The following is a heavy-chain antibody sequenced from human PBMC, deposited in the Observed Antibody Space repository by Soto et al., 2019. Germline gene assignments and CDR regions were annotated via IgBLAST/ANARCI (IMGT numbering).Heavy chain of an antibody. CDR3: ARRGLVGATTFDY. J-gene: IGHJ4*02. CDR1: GGSISSSSYY. V-gene: IGHV4-39*01. D-gene: IGHD1-26*01. CDR2: IYYSGST. Sequence: SETLSLTCTVSGGSISSSSYYWDWIRQPPGKGLEWIGIIYYSGSTYYNPSLKSRVTISVDTSKNQFSLKLSSVTAADTAVYYCARRGLVGATTFDYWGQGTLVTVSS.